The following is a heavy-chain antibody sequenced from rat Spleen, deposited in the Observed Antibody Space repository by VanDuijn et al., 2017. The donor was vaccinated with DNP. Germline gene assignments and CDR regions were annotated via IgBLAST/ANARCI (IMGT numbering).Heavy chain of an antibody. V-gene: IGHV2-41*01. Sequence: QVQLKESGPGLVQPSQTLSLTCTVAGFSLTSDHVHWVRQPPGKGLEWMGVIWNTGGTRYNSAIKSRLSISKDTSKSQVFLTMNSLQADDTAVYYCYNNYFDYWGQGVMVTVSS. CDR3: YNNYFDY. D-gene: IGHD1-5*01. J-gene: IGHJ2*01. CDR1: GFSLTSDH. CDR2: IWNTGGT.